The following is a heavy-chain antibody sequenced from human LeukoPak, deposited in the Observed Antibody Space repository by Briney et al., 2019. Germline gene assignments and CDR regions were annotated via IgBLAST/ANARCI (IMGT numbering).Heavy chain of an antibody. V-gene: IGHV3-21*01. Sequence: GGSLRLSCAGSGFTFSSYTMNWVRQAPGKGLEWASSISPSGTYTWHADSVRGRFTISRDNAKNSVHLQMTSLRADDTAVYYCGRDFLGESGAGGPWGQGILVTVSS. CDR1: GFTFSSYT. CDR3: GRDFLGESGAGGP. J-gene: IGHJ5*02. D-gene: IGHD3-10*01. CDR2: ISPSGTYT.